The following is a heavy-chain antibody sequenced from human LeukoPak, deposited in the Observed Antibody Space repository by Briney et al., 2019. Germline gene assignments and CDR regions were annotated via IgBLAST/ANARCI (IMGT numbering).Heavy chain of an antibody. J-gene: IGHJ6*02. CDR3: ACDFRLLYMDV. CDR1: GFTFNNYA. V-gene: IGHV3-23*01. Sequence: GGSLGLSCAASGFTFNNYAMNWVRQAPGKGLEWVPAISGSGGSTYYADSVKGRFTISRDNSKNTLYLQMNSLRAEDTAVYYCACDFRLLYMDVWGQGTTVTVSS. D-gene: IGHD2-2*02. CDR2: ISGSGGST.